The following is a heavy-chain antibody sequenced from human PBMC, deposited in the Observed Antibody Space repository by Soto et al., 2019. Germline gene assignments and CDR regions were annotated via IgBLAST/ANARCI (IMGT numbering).Heavy chain of an antibody. CDR1: GYTFTSYY. V-gene: IGHV1-46*01. CDR3: ARLKADILTGYGLVYYCGMDV. Sequence: ASVKVSCKASGYTFTSYYMHWVRQAPGQGLEWMGIINPSGGSTSYAQKFQGRVTMTRDTSTSTVYMELSSLRSEDTAVYYCARLKADILTGYGLVYYCGMDVWGQGTTVTVSS. J-gene: IGHJ6*02. D-gene: IGHD3-9*01. CDR2: INPSGGST.